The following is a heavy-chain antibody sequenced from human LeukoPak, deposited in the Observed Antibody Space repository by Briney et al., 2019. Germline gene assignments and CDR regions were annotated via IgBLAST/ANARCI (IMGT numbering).Heavy chain of an antibody. Sequence: SETLSLTCAVYGGSFSGYYWSWIRQPPGKGLEWIGEINHSASTNYNPSLKSRVTISVDTSKNQFSLKLSSVTAADTAVYYCARRGVYYYDSSGYYYWGQGTLVTVSS. V-gene: IGHV4-34*01. D-gene: IGHD3-22*01. CDR3: ARRGVYYYDSSGYYY. J-gene: IGHJ4*02. CDR1: GGSFSGYY. CDR2: INHSAST.